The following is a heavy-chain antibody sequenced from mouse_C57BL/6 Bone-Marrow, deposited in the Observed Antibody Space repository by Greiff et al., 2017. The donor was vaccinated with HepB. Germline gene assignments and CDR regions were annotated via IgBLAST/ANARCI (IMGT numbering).Heavy chain of an antibody. CDR1: GYTFTSYW. CDR3: ASPYDDDEGWFAH. CDR2: INPSSGYT. J-gene: IGHJ3*01. D-gene: IGHD2-4*01. V-gene: IGHV1-7*01. Sequence: QVQLKQSGAELAKPGASVKLSCKASGYTFTSYWMHWVKQRPGQGLEWIGYINPSSGYTKYNQKFKDKATLTADKSSSTAYMQLSSLTYEDSAVYYCASPYDDDEGWFAHWGQGTLVTVSA.